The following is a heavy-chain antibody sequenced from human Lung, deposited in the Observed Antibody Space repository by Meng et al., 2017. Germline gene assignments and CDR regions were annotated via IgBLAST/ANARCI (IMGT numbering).Heavy chain of an antibody. V-gene: IGHV3-30*01. Sequence: QVELVESGGGVVQPGGSLRISCAASGLTFNTYAMHWVRQAPGKGLEWVSLMSFDGAQIYYSDSVRGRFTISRDNSKNTLYLQMNSLRAEDTAVYYCARDKPPNDVWGRGTLVTVSS. J-gene: IGHJ2*01. CDR1: GLTFNTYA. CDR3: ARDKPPNDV. CDR2: MSFDGAQI.